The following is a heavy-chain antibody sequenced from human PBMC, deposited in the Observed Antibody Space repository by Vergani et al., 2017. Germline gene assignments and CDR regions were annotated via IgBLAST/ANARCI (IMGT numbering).Heavy chain of an antibody. D-gene: IGHD4-23*01. CDR2: IRSKTYGATT. V-gene: IGHV3-49*04. CDR1: GFNFGEYG. J-gene: IGHJ4*02. Sequence: EVQLVESGGDLVQPGRSLRLSCQTSGFNFGEYGVSWVRQAPGKGLEWIGCIRSKTYGATTEYAASVRGIFTISRDDSKGIAYLQMSSLKKEDTAVYRCAVEIYDYGGSRDFDYWGQGTLVVVSS. CDR3: AVEIYDYGGSRDFDY.